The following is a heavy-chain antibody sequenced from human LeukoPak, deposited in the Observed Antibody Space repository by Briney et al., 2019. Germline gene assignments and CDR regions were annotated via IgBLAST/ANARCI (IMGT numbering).Heavy chain of an antibody. Sequence: AASVKVSCKASGYTFTSYAMNWVRQAPGQGLEWMGWINTNTGNPTYAQGFTGRFVFSLDTSVSTAYLQISSLKAEDTAVYYCARDSLQLWPQEYFMDVWGKGTTVTVSS. D-gene: IGHD5-18*01. V-gene: IGHV7-4-1*02. CDR2: INTNTGNP. J-gene: IGHJ6*03. CDR1: GYTFTSYA. CDR3: ARDSLQLWPQEYFMDV.